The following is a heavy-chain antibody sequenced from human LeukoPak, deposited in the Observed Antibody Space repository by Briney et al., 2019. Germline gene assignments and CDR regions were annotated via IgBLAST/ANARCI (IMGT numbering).Heavy chain of an antibody. CDR2: ISYDGSNK. V-gene: IGHV3-30*04. CDR1: GFTFSSYA. Sequence: GGSLRLSCAASGFTFSSYAMHWVSQAPGKGLEWVAVISYDGSNKYYADSVKGRFTISRDNSKNTLYLQMNSLRAEDTAVYYCASPTVAGTPYFDYWGQGTLVTVSS. CDR3: ASPTVAGTPYFDY. D-gene: IGHD6-19*01. J-gene: IGHJ4*02.